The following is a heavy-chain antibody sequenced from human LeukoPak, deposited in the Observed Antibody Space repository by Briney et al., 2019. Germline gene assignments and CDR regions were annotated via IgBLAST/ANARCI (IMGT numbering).Heavy chain of an antibody. D-gene: IGHD6-19*01. J-gene: IGHJ5*02. CDR1: GFTFSNYA. Sequence: GGSLRLSCAASGFTFSNYAMHWVRQAPGKGLEWVAFISFDGSDKYYADSVKGRFTSSRDNSKNTLCLQMNSLRAEDTAVYYCARDQPGTYTLSSTWGQGTLVTVSS. V-gene: IGHV3-30-3*01. CDR2: ISFDGSDK. CDR3: ARDQPGTYTLSST.